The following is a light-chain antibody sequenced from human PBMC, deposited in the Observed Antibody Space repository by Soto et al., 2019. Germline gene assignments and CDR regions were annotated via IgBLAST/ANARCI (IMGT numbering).Light chain of an antibody. CDR3: ATWDNSLSAAV. J-gene: IGLJ7*01. Sequence: QSVLTQPPSVSAAPGQTVTISCSGSSSNIGNNYVSWYQHLPGTAPKLLIYDNTKRPSGIPDRFSASKSGTSATLGIAGLQTGDEADYYCATWDNSLSAAVFGGGTQLTVL. CDR2: DNT. V-gene: IGLV1-51*01. CDR1: SSNIGNNY.